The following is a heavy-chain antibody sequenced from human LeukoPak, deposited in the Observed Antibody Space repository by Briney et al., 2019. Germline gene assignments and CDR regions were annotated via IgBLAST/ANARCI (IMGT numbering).Heavy chain of an antibody. CDR2: ISYDGSNK. V-gene: IGHV3-30*03. J-gene: IGHJ4*02. Sequence: GGSLRLSCAVSGFTFGNYGMHWVRQAPGKGLEGVAVISYDGSNKYYADSVKGRFTISRDNSKNTLYLQMNSLRAEDTAVYYCARDRVGTTVTKIDYWGQGTLVTVSS. D-gene: IGHD4-17*01. CDR1: GFTFGNYG. CDR3: ARDRVGTTVTKIDY.